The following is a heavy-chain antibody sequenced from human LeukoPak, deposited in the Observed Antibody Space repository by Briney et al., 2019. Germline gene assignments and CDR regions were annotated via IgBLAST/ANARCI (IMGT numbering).Heavy chain of an antibody. CDR2: MYYSGTT. V-gene: IGHV4-59*12. Sequence: SETLSLTCSVSGSSMNLYSWNWIRQSPGKGLEWIAYMYYSGTTNYNPSLENRAAISLDLSRHQFSLRLNSVTAADTAVYYCARGKYYFDYWGQGTLVTVSS. CDR3: ARGKYYFDY. CDR1: GSSMNLYS. J-gene: IGHJ4*02.